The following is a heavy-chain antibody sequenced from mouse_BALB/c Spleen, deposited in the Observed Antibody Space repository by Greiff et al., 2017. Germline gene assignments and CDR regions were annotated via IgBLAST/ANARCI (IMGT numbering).Heavy chain of an antibody. Sequence: QVQLKQSGAELARPGASVKLSCKASGYTFTSYWMQWVKQRPGQGLEWIGAIYPGDGDTRYTQKFKGKATLTADKSSSTAYMQLSSLASEDSAVYYCARGGDYPYWYFDVWGAGTTVTVSS. CDR1: GYTFTSYW. V-gene: IGHV1-87*01. D-gene: IGHD2-4*01. CDR2: IYPGDGDT. CDR3: ARGGDYPYWYFDV. J-gene: IGHJ1*01.